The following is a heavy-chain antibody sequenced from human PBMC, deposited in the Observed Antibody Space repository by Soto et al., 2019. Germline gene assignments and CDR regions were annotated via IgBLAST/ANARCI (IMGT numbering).Heavy chain of an antibody. CDR1: GYTISNYG. CDR3: ARVVPGAEAWFGP. J-gene: IGHJ5*02. CDR2: ISLYSDGT. Sequence: ASVKVYCKTSGYTISNYGISWVRQAPGQPLEWLGWISLYSDGTNYAQKFQGRVSMTTDTSTTTAYMELRSLRSDDTAVYYCARVVPGAEAWFGPWGQGTLVTVSS. V-gene: IGHV1-18*01. D-gene: IGHD2-2*01.